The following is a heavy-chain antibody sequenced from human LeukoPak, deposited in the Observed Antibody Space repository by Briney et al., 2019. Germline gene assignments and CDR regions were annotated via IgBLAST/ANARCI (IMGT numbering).Heavy chain of an antibody. CDR2: ISSSGSTI. D-gene: IGHD6-13*01. CDR3: AKGDTLGDNAAAGRGGGFDY. CDR1: GFTFSSYE. V-gene: IGHV3-48*03. J-gene: IGHJ4*02. Sequence: GGSLRLSCAASGFTFSSYEMNWVRQAPGKGLEWVSYISSSGSTIYYADSVKGRFTISRDNSKNTLYLQMNSLRAEDTAVYYWAKGDTLGDNAAAGRGGGFDYWGQGTLVTVSS.